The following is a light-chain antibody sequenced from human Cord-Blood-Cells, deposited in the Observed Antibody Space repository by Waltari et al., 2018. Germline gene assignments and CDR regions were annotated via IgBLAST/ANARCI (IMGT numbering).Light chain of an antibody. V-gene: IGKV3-15*01. J-gene: IGKJ1*01. Sequence: EIVMTQPPATLSVSPGERATLSCRASQSVSSNLDWYQQKPGQAPRLLIDGASTRATGIPARFSGSGSGTEFTLTISSLQSEDFAVYYCQQYNNWPRTFGQGTKVEIK. CDR2: GAS. CDR1: QSVSSN. CDR3: QQYNNWPRT.